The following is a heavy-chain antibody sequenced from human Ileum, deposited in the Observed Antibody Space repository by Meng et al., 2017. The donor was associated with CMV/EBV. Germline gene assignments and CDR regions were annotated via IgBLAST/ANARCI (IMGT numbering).Heavy chain of an antibody. CDR3: AKENYGDYGY. CDR2: IRYDGSNK. V-gene: IGHV3-30*02. J-gene: IGHJ4*02. D-gene: IGHD4-17*01. Sequence: LSCAASGFTFSSYGMHWVRQAPRKGLEWVAFIRYDGSNKYYADSVKGRFTISRDNSKNTLYLQMNSLRAEDTAVYYCAKENYGDYGYWGQGTLVTVSS. CDR1: GFTFSSYG.